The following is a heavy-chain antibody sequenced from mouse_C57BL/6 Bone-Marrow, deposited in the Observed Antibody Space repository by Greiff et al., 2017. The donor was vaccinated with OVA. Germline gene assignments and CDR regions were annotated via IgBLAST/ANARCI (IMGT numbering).Heavy chain of an antibody. J-gene: IGHJ2*01. D-gene: IGHD2-14*01. CDR2: IDPENGDT. V-gene: IGHV14-4*01. Sequence: VQLQQSGAELVRPGASVKLSCTASGFNIKDDYMHWVKQRPEQGLEWIGWIDPENGDTEYASKFQGKATIAADTASNTADLQRSSMTSEDTAVYYCTTGTLRYFDCWGQGTTLTVSS. CDR1: GFNIKDDY. CDR3: TTGTLRYFDC.